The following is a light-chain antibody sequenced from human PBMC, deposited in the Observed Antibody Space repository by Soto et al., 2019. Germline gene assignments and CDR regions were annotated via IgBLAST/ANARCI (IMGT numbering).Light chain of an antibody. J-gene: IGKJ1*01. CDR1: QSVSSIY. V-gene: IGKV3-20*01. CDR3: QQYVRAPWT. Sequence: EIVLTQSPGTLSLSPGERATLSCRTSQSVSSIYLAWYQQKPGQAPRLLMYGTSTRATGVPDRFSGSGSGTDFTLTISRLEPEDFAVYYCQQYVRAPWTFGQGTKVDIK. CDR2: GTS.